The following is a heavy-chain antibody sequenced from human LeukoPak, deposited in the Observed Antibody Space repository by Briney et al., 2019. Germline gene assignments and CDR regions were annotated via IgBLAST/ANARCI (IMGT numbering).Heavy chain of an antibody. D-gene: IGHD3-10*01. CDR1: GGSISPHY. CDR2: VYYNGLT. CDR3: ARASLLWFGESNNWFDP. V-gene: IGHV4-59*11. J-gene: IGHJ5*02. Sequence: SETLSLTCTVSGGSISPHYWTWIRQTPGKGLEWIGYVYYNGLTSYNASLRSRLILSVDTARNQVSLKLTSVTAADTAVYYCARASLLWFGESNNWFDPWGQGTLVTVSS.